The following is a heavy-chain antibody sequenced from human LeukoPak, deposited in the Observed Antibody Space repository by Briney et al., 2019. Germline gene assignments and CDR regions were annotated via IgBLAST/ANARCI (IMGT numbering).Heavy chain of an antibody. D-gene: IGHD2-15*01. CDR2: IYYSGST. CDR3: ARALGGGIYYYYYYMDV. J-gene: IGHJ6*03. Sequence: SETLSLTCTVSRGSISSTYYYWGWIRQPPGKGLEWIGSIYYSGSTYYNPSLKSRVTISVDTSKNQFSLKLSSVTAADTAVYYCARALGGGIYYYYYYMDVWGKGTTVTISS. CDR1: RGSISSTYYY. V-gene: IGHV4-39*01.